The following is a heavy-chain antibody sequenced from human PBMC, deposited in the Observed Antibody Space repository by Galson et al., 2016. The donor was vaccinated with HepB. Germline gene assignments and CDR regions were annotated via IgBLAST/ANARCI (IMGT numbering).Heavy chain of an antibody. Sequence: ETLSLTCTVSGVSIITSPYYWGWIRQPPGKGLEWIGYIYSNGITNYHSPLKSRVTMSLDTSKNQLSLNLTSVTAADTAVYYCARDGAVAGTIDPWGQGTLVTVSS. D-gene: IGHD6-19*01. CDR2: IYSNGIT. J-gene: IGHJ5*02. V-gene: IGHV4-39*07. CDR3: ARDGAVAGTIDP. CDR1: GVSIITSPYY.